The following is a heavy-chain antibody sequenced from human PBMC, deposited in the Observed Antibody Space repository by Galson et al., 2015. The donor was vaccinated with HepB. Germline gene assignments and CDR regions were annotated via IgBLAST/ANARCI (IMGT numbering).Heavy chain of an antibody. J-gene: IGHJ5*02. D-gene: IGHD3-16*01. CDR3: AIEKGMNTINEGFDA. Sequence: SLRLSCAAAGFTFSNYGMTWGRQAPGKGLEWVSTISGSCHRTVYADSVMGRFTISRDNSKDTLYVQMNRLRVDDTSVYYCAIEKGMNTINEGFDAWGQGTLVTVS. V-gene: IGHV3-23*01. CDR1: GFTFSNYG. CDR2: ISGSCHRT.